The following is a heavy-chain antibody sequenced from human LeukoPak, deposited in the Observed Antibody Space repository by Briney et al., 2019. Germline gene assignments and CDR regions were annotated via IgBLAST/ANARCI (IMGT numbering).Heavy chain of an antibody. D-gene: IGHD3-10*01. V-gene: IGHV4-59*01. J-gene: IGHJ6*03. CDR2: IHYSGST. CDR3: ARTTMVRGTYYMDV. CDR1: GGSINSYY. Sequence: ASETLSLTCTVSGGSINSYYRSWIRQPPGKGLQWIGCIHYSGSTNYNPSLKSRVTISVDTSKNQFSLKLSSVTAADTAVYYCARTTMVRGTYYMDVWGKGTTVTISS.